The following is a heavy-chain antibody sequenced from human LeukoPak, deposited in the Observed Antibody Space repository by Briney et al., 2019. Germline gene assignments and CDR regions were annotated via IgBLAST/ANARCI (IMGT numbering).Heavy chain of an antibody. Sequence: ASVKVSCKASGGTFSSYAISWVRQAPGQGLEWMGGIIPIFGTANYAQKFQGRVTITADESTSTAYMELSSLRSEDTAVYYCARSRAGYSYGPPDYWGQGTLVTVSS. V-gene: IGHV1-69*13. CDR2: IIPIFGTA. CDR3: ARSRAGYSYGPPDY. CDR1: GGTFSSYA. J-gene: IGHJ4*02. D-gene: IGHD5-18*01.